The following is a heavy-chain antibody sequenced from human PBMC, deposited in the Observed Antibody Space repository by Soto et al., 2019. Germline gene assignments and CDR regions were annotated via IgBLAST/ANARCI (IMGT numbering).Heavy chain of an antibody. D-gene: IGHD5-12*01. Sequence: KPSEILSLTCTVSGGSISSGDYYWSWIRQPPGKGLEWIGYIYYSGSTYYNPSLKSRVTISVDTSKNQFSLKLSSVTAADTAVYYCARDPTYSGYDFYYYYYGMDVWGQGTTVTVSS. CDR2: IYYSGST. CDR3: ARDPTYSGYDFYYYYYGMDV. J-gene: IGHJ6*02. CDR1: GGSISSGDYY. V-gene: IGHV4-30-4*01.